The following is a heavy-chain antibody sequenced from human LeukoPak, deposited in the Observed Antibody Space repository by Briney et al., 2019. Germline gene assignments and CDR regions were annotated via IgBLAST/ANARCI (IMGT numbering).Heavy chain of an antibody. CDR2: ISGSADST. Sequence: GGSLRLSCAASGFTFSSYAMSWVRQAPGKGLEWVPTISGSADSTYYTDSVKGRFTISRDNSKNTLYLQMNSLRAEDTAVYYCAKDRGIAAAAFYFDYWGQGTLVTVSS. CDR3: AKDRGIAAAAFYFDY. D-gene: IGHD6-13*01. CDR1: GFTFSSYA. J-gene: IGHJ4*02. V-gene: IGHV3-23*01.